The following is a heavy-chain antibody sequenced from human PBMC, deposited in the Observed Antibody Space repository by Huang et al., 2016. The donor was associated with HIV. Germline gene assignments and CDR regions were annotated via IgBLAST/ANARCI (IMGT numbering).Heavy chain of an antibody. J-gene: IGHJ4*02. CDR1: GVTFRTYT. Sequence: QVKLVESGGGVVQPGISLRLSCAASGVTFRTYTSHWVRQAPGKGREWVAGISYNGGKKFYADSVKGRFTISRDNSKNTVYLEVSSPRPEDSAVYYCTREFTTSVQFFDLWGQGTLVTVSS. CDR2: ISYNGGKK. V-gene: IGHV3-30*04. D-gene: IGHD4-4*01. CDR3: TREFTTSVQFFDL.